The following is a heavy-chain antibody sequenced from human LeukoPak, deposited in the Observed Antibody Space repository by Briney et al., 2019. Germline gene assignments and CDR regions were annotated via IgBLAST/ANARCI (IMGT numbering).Heavy chain of an antibody. Sequence: GGSRRLSCAASGFTFSSYAMSWVRQAPGKGLEWVSAISGSGGSTYYADSVKGRFTISRDNAKNTLYLQMNSLRAEDTAVYYCAKFRRDATYYFDYWGQGTLVTVSS. D-gene: IGHD2-15*01. CDR1: GFTFSSYA. J-gene: IGHJ4*02. CDR2: ISGSGGST. CDR3: AKFRRDATYYFDY. V-gene: IGHV3-23*01.